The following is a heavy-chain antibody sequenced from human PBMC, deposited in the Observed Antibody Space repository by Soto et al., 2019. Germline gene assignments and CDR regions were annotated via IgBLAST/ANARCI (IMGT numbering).Heavy chain of an antibody. J-gene: IGHJ3*02. CDR3: ASYGSTVVAQDVFAI. CDR2: ISGNKNNT. CDR1: GYTFTTYG. D-gene: IGHD4-4*01. V-gene: IGHV1-18*04. Sequence: AAVKVSCKASGYTFTTYGISWVRQAPGQGLEWMGWISGNKNNTDYAQKFQGRVTMTTDTSTTTVYMDLRSLRSDDTAMYYCASYGSTVVAQDVFAICGQGTMVIVSS.